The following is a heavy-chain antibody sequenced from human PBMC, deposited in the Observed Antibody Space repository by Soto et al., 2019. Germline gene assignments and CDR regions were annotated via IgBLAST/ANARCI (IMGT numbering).Heavy chain of an antibody. Sequence: SDTLSLTCTFSGFSTSSYYWSWIRKSAGKGLEWIGRIYATGTTDYNPSLKSRVMMSVDTSKKQFSLKLRSVTAADTAVYYCVRDGTKTLRDWFDPWGQGISVTVSS. D-gene: IGHD1-1*01. CDR1: GFSTSSYY. CDR3: VRDGTKTLRDWFDP. V-gene: IGHV4-4*07. CDR2: IYATGTT. J-gene: IGHJ5*02.